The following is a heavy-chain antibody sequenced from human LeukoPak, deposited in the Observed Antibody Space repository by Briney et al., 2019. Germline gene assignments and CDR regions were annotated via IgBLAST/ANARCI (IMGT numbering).Heavy chain of an antibody. J-gene: IGHJ5*02. CDR3: ARDVTA. D-gene: IGHD2-21*02. CDR2: ISWNSGSI. CDR1: GFTFDDYA. V-gene: IGHV3-9*03. Sequence: PGGSLRLSCAASGFTFDDYAMHWVRQAPGKGLEWVSGISWNSGSIGYADSVKGRFTISRDNAKNSLYLQMNSLRAEDMALYYCARDVTAWGQGTLVTVSS.